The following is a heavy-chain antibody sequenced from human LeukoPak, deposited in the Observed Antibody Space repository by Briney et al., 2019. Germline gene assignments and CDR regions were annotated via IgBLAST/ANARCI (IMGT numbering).Heavy chain of an antibody. V-gene: IGHV3-7*01. CDR1: AFTFSSYG. CDR2: IKQDGSEK. J-gene: IGHJ4*02. CDR3: ASGRQLGY. D-gene: IGHD3-16*01. Sequence: PGGSLRLSCAASAFTFSSYGMHWVRQAPGKGLEWVANIKQDGSEKYYVDSVRGRFTISRDNAKNSLYLQMNSLRAEDTALYYCASGRQLGYWGQGTLVTVSS.